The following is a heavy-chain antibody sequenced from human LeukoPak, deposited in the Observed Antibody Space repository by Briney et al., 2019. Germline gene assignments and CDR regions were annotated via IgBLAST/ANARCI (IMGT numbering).Heavy chain of an antibody. CDR2: INAGNGNT. CDR3: ARGTTVTTVSYFDY. D-gene: IGHD4-17*01. J-gene: IGHJ4*02. Sequence: AAVKVSCKASGYTFTSYAMHWVRQAPVQRLEWMGWINAGNGNTKYSQEFQGRVTITRDTSASTAYMELSSLRSEDTAVYYCARGTTVTTVSYFDYWGQGTLVTVSS. CDR1: GYTFTSYA. V-gene: IGHV1-3*03.